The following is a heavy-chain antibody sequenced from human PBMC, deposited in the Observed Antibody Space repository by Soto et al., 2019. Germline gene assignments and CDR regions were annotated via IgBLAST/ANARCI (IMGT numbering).Heavy chain of an antibody. CDR3: ARDVAPRPRYMDV. CDR2: IDWNSATT. J-gene: IGHJ6*03. Sequence: EVQLVESGGGLVQPGRSLRLSCAVSGFTFDDYAMHWVSQAPGKGLEWVSAIDWNSATTDYADSVKGRFTISRDNAKNSLYLQMNGLRAEDTALYYCARDVAPRPRYMDVWGKGTTVTVSS. D-gene: IGHD6-6*01. V-gene: IGHV3-9*01. CDR1: GFTFDDYA.